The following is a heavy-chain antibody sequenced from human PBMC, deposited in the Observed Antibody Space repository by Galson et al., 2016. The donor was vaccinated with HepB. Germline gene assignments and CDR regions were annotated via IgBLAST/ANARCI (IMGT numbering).Heavy chain of an antibody. CDR3: ARRPWTKNHYYGMDV. CDR1: GGFISTGSYY. V-gene: IGHV4-61*02. Sequence: TLSLTCTVSGGFISTGSYYWSWIRQPAGKGLEYIGSVYTSGSTVYNSSLKSRATIAVDSSKNLFSLSLTSVTAADTAVYYCARRPWTKNHYYGMDVWGKGTKVTVSS. CDR2: VYTSGST. D-gene: IGHD3/OR15-3a*01. J-gene: IGHJ6*04.